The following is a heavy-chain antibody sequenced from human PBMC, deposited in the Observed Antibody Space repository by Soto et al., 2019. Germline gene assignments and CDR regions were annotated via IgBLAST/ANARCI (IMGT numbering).Heavy chain of an antibody. V-gene: IGHV5-51*01. CDR1: GYSFSSYW. D-gene: IGHD3-10*01. J-gene: IGHJ6*02. CDR3: ARHRITMVRGVVTYGMDV. Sequence: GESLKISCNGSGYSFSSYWIGWVRQMPGKGLEWMGIIYPGDADTRYSPSFQGQVTISADKSISTAYLQWSSLKASDTAMYYCARHRITMVRGVVTYGMDVWGQGTTVTVSS. CDR2: IYPGDADT.